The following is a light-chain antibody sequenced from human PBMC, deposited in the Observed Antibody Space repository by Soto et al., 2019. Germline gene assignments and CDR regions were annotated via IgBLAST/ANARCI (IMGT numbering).Light chain of an antibody. CDR2: EVT. CDR3: HSYTSTSTYV. J-gene: IGLJ1*01. V-gene: IGLV2-14*01. CDR1: NSDVGGYNY. Sequence: QSALTQPASVSGSPGQSITISCTGTNSDVGGYNYVSWYQQHPGKVPKLMIYEVTNRPSGVSSRFSGSKSGNTASLTISGLQAEDEADYYCHSYTSTSTYVFGTGTQLTVL.